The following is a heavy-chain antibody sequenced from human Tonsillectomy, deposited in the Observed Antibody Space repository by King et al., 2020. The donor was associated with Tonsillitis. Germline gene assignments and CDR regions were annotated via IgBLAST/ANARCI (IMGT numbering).Heavy chain of an antibody. V-gene: IGHV1-2*02. Sequence: QLVQSGAEVKKPGASVKVSCKASGYTFTGYYMHWVRQAPGQGLEWMGWINPNSGGTNYAQKVQGRVTMTRDTSISTAYMELSRLRSDDTAGYYCARVAVVSSCWALFGYWGQGTLVTVSS. D-gene: IGHD6-19*01. J-gene: IGHJ4*02. CDR2: INPNSGGT. CDR1: GYTFTGYY. CDR3: ARVAVVSSCWALFGY.